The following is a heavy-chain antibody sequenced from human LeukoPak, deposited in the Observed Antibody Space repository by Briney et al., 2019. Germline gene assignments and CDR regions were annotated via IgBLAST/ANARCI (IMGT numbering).Heavy chain of an antibody. D-gene: IGHD3-10*01. V-gene: IGHV4-59*01. J-gene: IGHJ5*02. Sequence: PSETLSLTCTVSGGSISGYYWSWIRQPPGKGLEWVGYFYYSGSTNYNPSLKRRLTISVDASKNQFSLKLSSVTAADTAVYYCARDEDSAYGSGSYLSWGQGTLVTVSS. CDR3: ARDEDSAYGSGSYLS. CDR1: GGSISGYY. CDR2: FYYSGST.